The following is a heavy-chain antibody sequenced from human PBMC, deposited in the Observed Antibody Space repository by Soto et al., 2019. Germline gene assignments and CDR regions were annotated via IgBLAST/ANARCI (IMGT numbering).Heavy chain of an antibody. CDR1: GYTFTSYG. CDR3: ARVVWGYCSGGSCYNFDY. CDR2: ISAYNGNT. D-gene: IGHD2-15*01. J-gene: IGHJ4*02. V-gene: IGHV1-18*01. Sequence: ASVKVSCKASGYTFTSYGISWVRQAPGQGLEWMGWISAYNGNTNYAQKLQGRVTMTTDTSTSTAYMELRSLRSVDTAVYYCARVVWGYCSGGSCYNFDYWGQGTLVTVSS.